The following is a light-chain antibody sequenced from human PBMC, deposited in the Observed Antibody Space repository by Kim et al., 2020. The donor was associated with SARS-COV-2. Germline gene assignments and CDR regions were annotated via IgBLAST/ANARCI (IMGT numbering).Light chain of an antibody. CDR2: SNN. CDR3: AAWDDSLNGWV. CDR1: ISNIGSNT. V-gene: IGLV1-44*01. J-gene: IGLJ3*02. Sequence: QRVTISCSGSISNIGSNTVNWSQLRPGTAPKLLIYSNNQRPSGVPDRFSGSKSGTSASLAISGLQSEDEADYYCAAWDDSLNGWVFGGGTQLTVL.